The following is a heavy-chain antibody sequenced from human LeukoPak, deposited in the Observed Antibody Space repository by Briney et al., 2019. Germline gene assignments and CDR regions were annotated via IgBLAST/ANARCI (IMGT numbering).Heavy chain of an antibody. Sequence: GEPLRISCQGSGYGFTTFWISWVRQLPGKGLEWMGMIDPSDSNTNYSPSFQGHVTISADRSISTAFLQWSSLKASDSAMYYCARHFYDTNQSDYWGQGTLVTVAS. CDR2: IDPSDSNT. V-gene: IGHV5-10-1*01. D-gene: IGHD3-22*01. CDR1: GYGFTTFW. J-gene: IGHJ4*02. CDR3: ARHFYDTNQSDY.